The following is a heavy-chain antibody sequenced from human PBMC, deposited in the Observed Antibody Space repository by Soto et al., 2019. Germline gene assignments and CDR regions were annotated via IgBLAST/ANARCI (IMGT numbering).Heavy chain of an antibody. CDR1: GYSFTSYW. J-gene: IGHJ3*01. CDR3: ASKSFWFWDFFRDPFYF. Sequence: PGESLKISCKGSGYSFTSYWIGWVRQMPGKGLEWMGIIYPGDSDTRYSPSFQGQVTISADKSISTAYPQWSSLKASDTAMYYCASKSFWFWDFFRDPFYFWGQGSMVPVS. CDR2: IYPGDSDT. V-gene: IGHV5-51*01. D-gene: IGHD3-10*01.